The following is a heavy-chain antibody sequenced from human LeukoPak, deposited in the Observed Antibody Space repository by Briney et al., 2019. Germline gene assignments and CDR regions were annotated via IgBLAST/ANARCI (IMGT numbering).Heavy chain of an antibody. CDR3: ARPAYDILTGYPNWFDP. J-gene: IGHJ5*02. CDR1: GGSISSSSYY. V-gene: IGHV4-39*01. CDR2: IYYSGST. D-gene: IGHD3-9*01. Sequence: SETLSLTCTVSGGSISSSSYYWGWIRQPPGKGLEWIGSIYYSGSTYYNPSLKSRVTISVDTSKNQFSLKLSSVPAADTAVYYCARPAYDILTGYPNWFDPWGQGTLVTVSS.